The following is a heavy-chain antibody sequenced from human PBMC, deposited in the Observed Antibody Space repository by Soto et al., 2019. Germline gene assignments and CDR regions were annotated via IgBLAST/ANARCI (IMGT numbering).Heavy chain of an antibody. D-gene: IGHD6-19*01. J-gene: IGHJ6*02. Sequence: PSETLSLTCPVSGGSISSSSYYWGWLRQPPGKGLEWIGSIYYSGSTYYNPSLKSRVTISVDTSKNQFSLKLSSVTAADTAVYYCATSLSGWTVYYYYGMDVWGQGTTVTVS. CDR1: GGSISSSSYY. CDR3: ATSLSGWTVYYYYGMDV. CDR2: IYYSGST. V-gene: IGHV4-39*01.